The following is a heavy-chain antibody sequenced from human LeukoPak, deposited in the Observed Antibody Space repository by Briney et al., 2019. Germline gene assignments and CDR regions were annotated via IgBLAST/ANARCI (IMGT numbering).Heavy chain of an antibody. CDR1: GFMISNYD. V-gene: IGHV3-23*01. Sequence: PGGSLRLSCAASGFMISNYDMHWVRQAPGKGLEWVSTISGGGGSTYYADSVKGRFIISRDISKNTLYLQMNSLRADDTAVYYCGRGRDFDYWGQGTLVTVSS. CDR3: GRGRDFDY. J-gene: IGHJ4*02. CDR2: ISGGGGST.